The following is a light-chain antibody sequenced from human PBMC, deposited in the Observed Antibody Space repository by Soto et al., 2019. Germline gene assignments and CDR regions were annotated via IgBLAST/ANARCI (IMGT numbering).Light chain of an antibody. V-gene: IGLV2-14*01. CDR3: SSYTSSGTLV. CDR2: EVS. Sequence: QSALTQPASVSGSPGQSITISCTGTNSDIGAYNYVSWYQHHPGKAPKLIIYEVSNRPSGVSNRFSGSKSGNTASLTISGLQAEDEADYYCSSYTSSGTLVFGGETKLT. J-gene: IGLJ2*01. CDR1: NSDIGAYNY.